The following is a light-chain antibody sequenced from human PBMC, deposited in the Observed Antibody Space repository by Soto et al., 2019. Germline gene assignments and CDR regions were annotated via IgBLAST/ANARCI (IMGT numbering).Light chain of an antibody. CDR3: RQYGRSLGLA. J-gene: IGKJ4*01. CDR2: GAS. V-gene: IGKV3-20*01. Sequence: EIVLTQSPGTLSLSPGERATLSCRASQSVSSNFLAWYQEKPGQAPRLLIYGASSRATGIPDRFSSSGSGTDFTLTISRLEPEDFAVYYCRQYGRSLGLAFGGGTKVEIK. CDR1: QSVSSNF.